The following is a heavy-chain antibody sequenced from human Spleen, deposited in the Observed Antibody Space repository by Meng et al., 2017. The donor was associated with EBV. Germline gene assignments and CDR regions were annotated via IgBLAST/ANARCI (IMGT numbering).Heavy chain of an antibody. J-gene: IGHJ4*02. CDR3: AGAEARHDRNFDY. V-gene: IGHV3-11*01. Sequence: VQSVEAGGGLGEPGGSLRLSCAASGWTFSDYYMSWILQAPGKGLEWISYISGSGTTIYYADSVNGRFTISRDNAKNSLYLQMNSLRDEDTAVYYCAGAEARHDRNFDYWGQGTLVTVSS. CDR2: ISGSGTTI. D-gene: IGHD3-22*01. CDR1: GWTFSDYY.